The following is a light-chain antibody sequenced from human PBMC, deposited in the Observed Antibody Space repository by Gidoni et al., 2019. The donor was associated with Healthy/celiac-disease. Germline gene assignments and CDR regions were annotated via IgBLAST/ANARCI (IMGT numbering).Light chain of an antibody. V-gene: IGKV1-39*01. CDR1: QSISSY. J-gene: IGKJ2*01. Sequence: DIQMTQSPSSLSASVGDRVTITCRASQSISSYLSWYQQKPGKAPKLLIYAASSLQSGVPSRLSGSGSGTDFTLIISSLQPEDFATYYCQQSYSIPPMYTFGQGTKLEIK. CDR2: AAS. CDR3: QQSYSIPPMYT.